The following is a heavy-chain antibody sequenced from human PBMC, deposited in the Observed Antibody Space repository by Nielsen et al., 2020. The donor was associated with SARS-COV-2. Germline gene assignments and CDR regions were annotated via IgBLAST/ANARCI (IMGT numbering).Heavy chain of an antibody. CDR1: GGSISNYY. CDR3: ARVAAYGSSAGGFRY. J-gene: IGHJ4*02. Sequence: SETLSLTCTVSGGSISNYYWSWIRQPPGKGLEWIGCVYDTGSTKYNPSLKSRLTISVATSKNQFSLKLSSVTAADTAVYYCARVAAYGSSAGGFRYWGQGTLVTVSS. D-gene: IGHD6-6*01. V-gene: IGHV4-59*01. CDR2: VYDTGST.